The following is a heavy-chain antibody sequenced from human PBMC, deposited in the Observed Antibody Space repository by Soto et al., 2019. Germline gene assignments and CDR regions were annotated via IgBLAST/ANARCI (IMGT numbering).Heavy chain of an antibody. CDR2: IWDDGSNK. CDR1: GFTSRSYG. D-gene: IGHD3-10*01. CDR3: AKCGSGCYYSV. Sequence: GGSLRLSCVAFGFTSRSYGIHWVRQAPGKGLQWVAVIWDDGSNKYYADSVRGRFTTSRDNSKNTLYLQMNSLRVEDTAVYYCAKCGSGCYYSVWGQGATVTVSS. V-gene: IGHV3-33*06. J-gene: IGHJ6*02.